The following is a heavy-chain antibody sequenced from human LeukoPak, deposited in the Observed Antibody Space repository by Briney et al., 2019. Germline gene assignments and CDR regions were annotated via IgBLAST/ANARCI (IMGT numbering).Heavy chain of an antibody. Sequence: SQTLSLTCAISEDSVSSNNVAWNWIRQSPSRGLEWLGRTYYRSKWYNDYAVSVKSRITINPDTSKNQFSLHLNSVTPEDTAVYYCARASSVWDYFDYWGQGTLVTVSS. D-gene: IGHD6-19*01. V-gene: IGHV6-1*01. CDR3: ARASSVWDYFDY. J-gene: IGHJ4*02. CDR1: EDSVSSNNVA. CDR2: TYYRSKWYN.